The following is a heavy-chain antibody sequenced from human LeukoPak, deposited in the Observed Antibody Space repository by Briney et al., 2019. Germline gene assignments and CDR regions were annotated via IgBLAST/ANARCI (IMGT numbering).Heavy chain of an antibody. J-gene: IGHJ5*02. D-gene: IGHD6-19*01. CDR2: IIPIFGTA. CDR1: GGTFTSYA. Sequence: ASVKVSCKASGGTFTSYAISWVRQAPGQGLEWMGGIIPIFGTANYAQKFQGRVTITADESTSTAYMELSSLRSEDTAVYYCARGGGSGWYPWFDPWGQGTLVTVSS. CDR3: ARGGGSGWYPWFDP. V-gene: IGHV1-69*13.